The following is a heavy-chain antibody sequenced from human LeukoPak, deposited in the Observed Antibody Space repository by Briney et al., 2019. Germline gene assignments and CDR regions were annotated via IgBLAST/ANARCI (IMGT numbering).Heavy chain of an antibody. V-gene: IGHV3-33*01. CDR1: GFSFNNYG. CDR3: ARLYYYGSGSYYPYYFDY. Sequence: GRSLRLSCAASGFSFNNYGMHWVRQAPGKGLEWVAVIWYDGSNKYYADSVKGRFTISRDNSKNTLFLQMDSLRAEDTAVYYCARLYYYGSGSYYPYYFDYWGQGTLVTVSS. J-gene: IGHJ4*02. CDR2: IWYDGSNK. D-gene: IGHD3-10*01.